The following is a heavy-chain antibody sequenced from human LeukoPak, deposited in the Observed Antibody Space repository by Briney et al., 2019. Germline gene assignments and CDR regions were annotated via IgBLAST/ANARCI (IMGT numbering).Heavy chain of an antibody. CDR3: ESRTHSYDDYYFDY. CDR2: INHSGST. Sequence: SETLSLTCAVYGGSFSGYYWSWIRQPPGKGLEWIGEINHSGSTNYNPSLKSRVTISVDTSKNQFSLKLSSVTAADTAVYYCESRTHSYDDYYFDYWGQGTLVTVSS. D-gene: IGHD4-17*01. V-gene: IGHV4-34*01. CDR1: GGSFSGYY. J-gene: IGHJ4*02.